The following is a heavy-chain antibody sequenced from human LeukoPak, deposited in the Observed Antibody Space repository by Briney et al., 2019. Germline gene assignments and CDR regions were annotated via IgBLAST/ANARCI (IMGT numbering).Heavy chain of an antibody. CDR1: GFTSSSYA. D-gene: IGHD2-2*01. CDR2: ISYDGSNK. Sequence: HPGGSLRLSCAATGFTSSSYAMHWVRQAPGKGLEWVAVISYDGSNKYYADSVKGRFTISRDNSKNTLYLQMNSLRAEDTAVYYCARDSDQGNIVVVPAAMTNYFDYWGQGTLVTVSS. V-gene: IGHV3-30-3*01. J-gene: IGHJ4*02. CDR3: ARDSDQGNIVVVPAAMTNYFDY.